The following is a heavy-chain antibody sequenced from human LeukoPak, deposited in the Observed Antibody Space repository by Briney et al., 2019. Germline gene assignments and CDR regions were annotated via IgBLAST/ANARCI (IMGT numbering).Heavy chain of an antibody. CDR1: GFTFSSYS. J-gene: IGHJ5*02. Sequence: PGGSLRLSCAASGFTFSSYSMIWVRQAPGKGLEWVSSITSSSTTMYYADSVKGRFTISRDNAKSSLFLQLNSLTEGDTAVYYCAFYGSGSNAFDPWGQGTLVTVSS. CDR2: ITSSSTTM. CDR3: AFYGSGSNAFDP. D-gene: IGHD3-10*01. V-gene: IGHV3-48*02.